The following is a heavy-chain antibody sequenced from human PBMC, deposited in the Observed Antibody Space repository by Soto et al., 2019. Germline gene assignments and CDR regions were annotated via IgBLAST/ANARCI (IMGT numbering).Heavy chain of an antibody. D-gene: IGHD3-9*01. J-gene: IGHJ4*02. Sequence: PGGSLRLSCAVSGFPLGSYGMAWVRRAPGKGLEWISTIRSSGDRTYYGDSVKGRFTISRDTSKNTLYLEMNSLRAEDTAIYYCANEDIILTGTFDYWGQGTQVTVSA. V-gene: IGHV3-23*01. CDR2: IRSSGDRT. CDR1: GFPLGSYG. CDR3: ANEDIILTGTFDY.